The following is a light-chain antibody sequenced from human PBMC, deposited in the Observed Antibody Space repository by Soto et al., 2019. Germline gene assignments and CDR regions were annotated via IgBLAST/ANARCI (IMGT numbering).Light chain of an antibody. CDR2: GAS. J-gene: IGKJ1*01. CDR1: QSVSTN. CDR3: QKYNNWPPWT. V-gene: IGKV3-15*01. Sequence: EIVMTQSPGTLSVSPGERATLSCWASQSVSTNLAWYQQKPGQTPRLLIYGASTRATGIPARFSGSGSGTEFTLTIGSLQSEDSAVYYCQKYNNWPPWTFGQGTKVEI.